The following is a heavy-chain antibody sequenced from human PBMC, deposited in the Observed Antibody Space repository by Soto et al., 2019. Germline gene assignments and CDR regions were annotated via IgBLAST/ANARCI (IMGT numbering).Heavy chain of an antibody. D-gene: IGHD6-6*01. Sequence: SETLSLTCTVSGGSISSYYWSWIRQHPGKGLEWIGYIYYSGSTYYYPSLKSRVTISVDTSKNQFSLKLSSVTAADTAVYYCASCLYSSSSITLDYWGQGTLVTVSS. CDR1: GGSISSYY. CDR2: IYYSGST. J-gene: IGHJ4*02. CDR3: ASCLYSSSSITLDY. V-gene: IGHV4-59*06.